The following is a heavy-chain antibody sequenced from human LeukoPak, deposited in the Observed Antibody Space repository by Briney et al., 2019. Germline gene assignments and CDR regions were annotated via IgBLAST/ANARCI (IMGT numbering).Heavy chain of an antibody. CDR3: ARDRLDIVATTPLTDY. CDR1: GYTFTSYY. J-gene: IGHJ4*02. CDR2: INPSGGST. D-gene: IGHD5-12*01. V-gene: IGHV1-46*01. Sequence: EASVKVSCKASGYTFTSYYMHWVRQAPGQGLEWMGIINPSGGSTSYAQKLQGRVTMTTDTSTSTAYMELRSLRSDDTAVYYCARDRLDIVATTPLTDYWGQGTLVTVSS.